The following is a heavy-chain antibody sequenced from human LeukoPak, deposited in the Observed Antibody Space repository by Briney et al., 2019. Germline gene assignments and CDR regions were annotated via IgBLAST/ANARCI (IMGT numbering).Heavy chain of an antibody. D-gene: IGHD3-16*01. Sequence: SETLSLTCTVSGGSISSYYWSWIRQPPGKGLEWIGYIYYSGSTNYNPSLKSRVTISVDTSKNQFSLKLSSVTAADTAVYYCARESRAGDFDAFDIWGQGTMVTVSS. CDR2: IYYSGST. J-gene: IGHJ3*02. CDR1: GGSISSYY. CDR3: ARESRAGDFDAFDI. V-gene: IGHV4-59*01.